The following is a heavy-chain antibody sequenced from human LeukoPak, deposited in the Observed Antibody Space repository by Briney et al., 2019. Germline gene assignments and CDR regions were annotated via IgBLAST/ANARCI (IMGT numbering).Heavy chain of an antibody. V-gene: IGHV3-53*01. CDR1: GFTVSSNY. Sequence: GGSLRLSCAASGFTVSSNYMNWVRQAPGKGLEWVSVIYGGGGTFYADSVKDRFSISRGNSKNTLFLHMNSLRADDTAVYYCARGKSSSSFAFDIWGQGTMVTVSS. D-gene: IGHD6-6*01. CDR2: IYGGGGT. J-gene: IGHJ3*02. CDR3: ARGKSSSSFAFDI.